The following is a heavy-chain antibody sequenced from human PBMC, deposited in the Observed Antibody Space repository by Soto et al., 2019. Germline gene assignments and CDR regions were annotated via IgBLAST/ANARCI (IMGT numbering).Heavy chain of an antibody. J-gene: IGHJ6*02. CDR1: GYTFTNYA. CDR3: ARASERYYYYGMDV. D-gene: IGHD1-26*01. V-gene: IGHV1-8*01. Sequence: GASVKVSCKASGYTFTNYAINWVRQATGQGLERVGWMNPNSGNTDYAQKFQGRVTMTRDTSISTAYMELSRLTFDDTALYYCARASERYYYYGMDVWGQGTTVTVS. CDR2: MNPNSGNT.